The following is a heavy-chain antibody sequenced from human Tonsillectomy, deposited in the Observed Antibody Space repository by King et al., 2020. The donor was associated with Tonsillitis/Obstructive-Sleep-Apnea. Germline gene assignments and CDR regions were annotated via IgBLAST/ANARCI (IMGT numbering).Heavy chain of an antibody. V-gene: IGHV5-51*01. CDR1: GYSFTSYW. Sequence: QLVQSGAEVKKPGESLKISCKGSGYSFTSYWIGWVRQMPGKGLEWMGIIYPGDSDTRYSPSFQGQVTISADKSISTAYLQWSSLKASDTAMYYCARRGRRVRGVITTHWFDPWGQGTLVTVSS. CDR3: ARRGRRVRGVITTHWFDP. CDR2: IYPGDSDT. D-gene: IGHD3-10*01. J-gene: IGHJ5*02.